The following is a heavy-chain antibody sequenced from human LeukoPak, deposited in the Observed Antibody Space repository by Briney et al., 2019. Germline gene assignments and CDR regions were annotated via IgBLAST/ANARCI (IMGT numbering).Heavy chain of an antibody. CDR3: ARHYGSGMDYFDP. CDR2: IYTSGST. Sequence: SQTLSLTCTVSSGSISSSNYYWSWIRQPAGKGLEWIGRIYTSGSTNYNPSLNSRVTISVDTSKNQCSLKLTSVTAADTAVYYCARHYGSGMDYFDPWGQGTLVTVSS. CDR1: SGSISSSNYY. J-gene: IGHJ5*02. V-gene: IGHV4-61*02. D-gene: IGHD3-10*01.